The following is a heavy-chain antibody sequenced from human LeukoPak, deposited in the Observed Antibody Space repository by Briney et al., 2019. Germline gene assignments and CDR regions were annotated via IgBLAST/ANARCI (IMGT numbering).Heavy chain of an antibody. V-gene: IGHV4-59*01. Sequence: SETLSLTCTVPGGSISSYYWSWIRQTPGKGLEWIGYIYYSGSINHNPSLKSRVTISVDTSKNQFSLKLSSVTAADTAVYYCARVWNYKLGYYYMDVWGKGTTVTVSS. CDR1: GGSISSYY. J-gene: IGHJ6*03. D-gene: IGHD1-7*01. CDR3: ARVWNYKLGYYYMDV. CDR2: IYYSGSI.